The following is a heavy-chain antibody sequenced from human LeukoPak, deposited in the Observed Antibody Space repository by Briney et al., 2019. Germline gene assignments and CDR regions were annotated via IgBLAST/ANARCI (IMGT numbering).Heavy chain of an antibody. V-gene: IGHV3-30*09. CDR3: ARGAYGDYRNYYYYGMGV. D-gene: IGHD4-17*01. J-gene: IGHJ6*02. CDR1: GFTFSGYA. Sequence: GGSLRLSCAASGFTFSGYAMHWVRQAPGKGLGWVAVISYAEINKYYADSVKGRFAISRDNSKNTLYLQMNSLRAEDTAVYYCARGAYGDYRNYYYYGMGVWGQGTTVTVSS. CDR2: ISYAEINK.